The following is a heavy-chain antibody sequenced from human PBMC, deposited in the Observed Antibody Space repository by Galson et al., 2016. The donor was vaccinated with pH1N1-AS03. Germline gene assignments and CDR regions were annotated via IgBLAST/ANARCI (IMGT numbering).Heavy chain of an antibody. D-gene: IGHD6-19*01. J-gene: IGHJ4*02. CDR1: GFIVEQYG. CDR3: VKDLLSGGWFTAADS. V-gene: IGHV3-9*01. Sequence: SLRLSCAASGFIVEQYGVHWVRQTPGKGLEWVAGMSWGSAKIDYADSVKGRFTISRDNAQNSLYLQMSSLRPEDTAVYFCVKDLLSGGWFTAADSWGQGTLVTVSS. CDR2: MSWGSAKI.